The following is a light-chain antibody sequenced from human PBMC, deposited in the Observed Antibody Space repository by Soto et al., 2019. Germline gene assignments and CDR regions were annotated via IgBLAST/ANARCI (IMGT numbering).Light chain of an antibody. CDR3: QQYGGSPPVT. Sequence: EIVLTQSPATLSLSPGERATLSCRASQSVRSRYLAWYQQKPGQAPRLLLYGASSRATGIPDRFSGSGSGTDFTLTITRLEPEDFAVYYCQQYGGSPPVTFGQGAKLEIK. CDR1: QSVRSRY. J-gene: IGKJ2*01. CDR2: GAS. V-gene: IGKV3-20*01.